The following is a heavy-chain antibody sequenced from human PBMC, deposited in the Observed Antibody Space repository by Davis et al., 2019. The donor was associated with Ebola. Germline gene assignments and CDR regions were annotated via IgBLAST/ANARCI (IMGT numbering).Heavy chain of an antibody. CDR3: ARDGLSSGSYDPGFQH. J-gene: IGHJ1*01. V-gene: IGHV4-59*01. CDR1: GGSISSYY. D-gene: IGHD1-26*01. Sequence: PSETLSLTCTVSGGSISSYYWSWIRQPPGKGLEWIGYIYYNGSTNYNPSLKSRVTISVDTSKNQFSLKLSSVTAADTAVYYCARDGLSSGSYDPGFQHWGQGTLVTVSS. CDR2: IYYNGST.